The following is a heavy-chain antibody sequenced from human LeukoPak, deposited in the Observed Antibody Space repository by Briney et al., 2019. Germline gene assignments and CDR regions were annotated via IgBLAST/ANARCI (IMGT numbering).Heavy chain of an antibody. V-gene: IGHV5-51*01. J-gene: IGHJ4*02. CDR3: ARTYYYDSSGYYYFDY. CDR2: IYPGDSDT. CDR1: GYSFTSYW. Sequence: GESLKISCKGSGYSFTSYWIGWVRQLPGKGLEWMGIIYPGDSDTRYSPSFQGQVTISADKSISTAYLQWSSLKASDTAMYYCARTYYYDSSGYYYFDYWGQGTLVTVSS. D-gene: IGHD3-22*01.